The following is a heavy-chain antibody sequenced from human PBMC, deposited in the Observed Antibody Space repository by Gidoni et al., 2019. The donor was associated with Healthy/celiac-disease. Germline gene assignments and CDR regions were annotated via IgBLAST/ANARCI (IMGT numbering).Heavy chain of an antibody. Sequence: QVQLQESGPGLVKPSQTLSLTCTVSGGSISSGDYYWSWIRQPPGKGLEWIGYIYYSGSTYYNPSLKSRVTISVDTSKNQFSLKLSSVTAADTAVYYCAREEGDSSGQSDAFDIWGQGTMVTVSS. CDR2: IYYSGST. CDR1: GGSISSGDYY. V-gene: IGHV4-30-4*01. CDR3: AREEGDSSGQSDAFDI. J-gene: IGHJ3*02. D-gene: IGHD3-22*01.